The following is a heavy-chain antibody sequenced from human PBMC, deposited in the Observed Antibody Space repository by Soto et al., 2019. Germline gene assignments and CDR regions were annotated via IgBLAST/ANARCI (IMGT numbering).Heavy chain of an antibody. Sequence: GGSLRLSCAASGFTFSSYAMHWVRQAPGKGLEWVAVISYDGSNKYYADSVKGRFTISRDNSKNTLYLQMNSLRAEDTAVYYCAREFSYYDSSGYAIDYWGQGTLVTVSS. V-gene: IGHV3-30-3*01. CDR1: GFTFSSYA. CDR3: AREFSYYDSSGYAIDY. J-gene: IGHJ4*02. D-gene: IGHD3-22*01. CDR2: ISYDGSNK.